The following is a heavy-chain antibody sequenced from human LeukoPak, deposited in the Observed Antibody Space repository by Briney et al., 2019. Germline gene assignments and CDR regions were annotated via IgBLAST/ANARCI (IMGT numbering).Heavy chain of an antibody. CDR2: ISWNSGSI. Sequence: GRSLRLSCAATGFTFDDYAMHWVRQAPGKGLEWVSGISWNSGSIGYADSVKGRFTISRDNAKNSLYLQMNSLRAEDMALYYCAKDLYSSSWYYFDYWGQGTLVTVSS. V-gene: IGHV3-9*03. CDR1: GFTFDDYA. J-gene: IGHJ4*02. D-gene: IGHD6-13*01. CDR3: AKDLYSSSWYYFDY.